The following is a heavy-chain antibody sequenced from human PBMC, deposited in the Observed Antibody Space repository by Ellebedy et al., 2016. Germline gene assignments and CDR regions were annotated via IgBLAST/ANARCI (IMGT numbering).Heavy chain of an antibody. V-gene: IGHV3-7*01. CDR1: GFTFTFSSYG. D-gene: IGHD3-3*01. CDR3: ARGPYYDFWSAYYY. CDR2: INQHASET. Sequence: GGSLRLSXAASGFTFTFSSYGMHWVRQAPGKGLEWVANINQHASETFYVDSVKGRFTISRDNAKNSLFLQMNSLRAEDTAVYYCARGPYYDFWSAYYYWGQGTLVTVSS. J-gene: IGHJ4*02.